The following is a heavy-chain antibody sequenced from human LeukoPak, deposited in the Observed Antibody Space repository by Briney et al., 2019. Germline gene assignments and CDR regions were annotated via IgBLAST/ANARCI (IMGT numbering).Heavy chain of an antibody. D-gene: IGHD3-22*01. CDR3: AREHDSSGYYDRFQH. Sequence: GASVKVSCKASGYTFTGYYMHWVRQAPGQGLEWMGWINPNSGGTNYAQKFQGRVTMTRDTSISTAYMELSRLRSDDTAVYYFAREHDSSGYYDRFQHWGQGALVTVSS. V-gene: IGHV1-2*02. CDR2: INPNSGGT. CDR1: GYTFTGYY. J-gene: IGHJ1*01.